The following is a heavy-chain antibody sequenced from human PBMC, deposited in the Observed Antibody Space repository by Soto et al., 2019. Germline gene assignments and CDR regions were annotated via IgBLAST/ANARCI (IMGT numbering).Heavy chain of an antibody. CDR1: GYTFTSYG. V-gene: IGHV1-18*04. CDR3: ATEVNSYSSSSLNSLSVESNFDY. D-gene: IGHD6-6*01. Sequence: ASVKVSCKASGYTFTSYGISWVRQAPGQGLEWMGWISAYNGNTNYAQNLQGRVTMTKDTSTSTAYMELRSLRSDDTAVYYCATEVNSYSSSSLNSLSVESNFDYWGQGTLVTVSS. J-gene: IGHJ4*02. CDR2: ISAYNGNT.